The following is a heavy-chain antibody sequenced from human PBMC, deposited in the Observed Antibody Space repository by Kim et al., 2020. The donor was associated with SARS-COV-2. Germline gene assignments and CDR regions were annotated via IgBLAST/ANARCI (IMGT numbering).Heavy chain of an antibody. J-gene: IGHJ4*02. D-gene: IGHD6-13*01. CDR3: ACQYSSTFDY. Sequence: NNYCAGSVKGRFTISRDNSKITLCLQMNSLRAEDTAVYYCACQYSSTFDYWGQGTLVTVSS. CDR2: NN. V-gene: IGHV3-30*02.